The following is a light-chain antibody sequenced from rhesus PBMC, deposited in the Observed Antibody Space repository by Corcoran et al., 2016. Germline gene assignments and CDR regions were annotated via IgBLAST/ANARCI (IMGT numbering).Light chain of an antibody. CDR3: MQALEVPPT. Sequence: DILMTQTPLSLPVTLGEPASISCRSSQSLLDSEDGNTYLEWYLQKPGQSPQLLIYELSNRASGVPDRVSGSGSDTDFTLKISMWEAEDVGVYYCMQALEVPPTFGQGTKVEVK. CDR1: QSLLDSEDGNTY. CDR2: ELS. J-gene: IGKJ1*01. V-gene: IGKV2-104*01.